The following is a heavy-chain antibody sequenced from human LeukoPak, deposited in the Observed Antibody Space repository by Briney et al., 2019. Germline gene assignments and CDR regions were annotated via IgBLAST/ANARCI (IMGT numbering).Heavy chain of an antibody. CDR3: ARDRSGWLVGTNYFDY. V-gene: IGHV3-11*04. J-gene: IGHJ4*02. CDR1: GGSFSGYY. D-gene: IGHD6-19*01. Sequence: LSLTCAVYGGSFSGYYWSWIRQPPGKGLEWVSYISSSSSTIYYADSVKGRFTISRDNAKNSLYLQMNSLRAEDTAVYYCARDRSGWLVGTNYFDYWGQGTLVTVSS. CDR2: ISSSSSTI.